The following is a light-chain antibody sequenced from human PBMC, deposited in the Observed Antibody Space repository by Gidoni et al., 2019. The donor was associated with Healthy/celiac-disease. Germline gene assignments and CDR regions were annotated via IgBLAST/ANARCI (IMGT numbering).Light chain of an antibody. Sequence: QSALTQPASVSGSPGLSITISCTGTSRDVGGYNYVSWYQQPPGKAPKLMIYDVSNRASGVSHRLAGSKSGNTASLTISGLQAEDEADYYCSSYTSSSTLVFGGGTKLTVL. CDR2: DVS. V-gene: IGLV2-14*03. CDR3: SSYTSSSTLV. J-gene: IGLJ2*01. CDR1: SRDVGGYNY.